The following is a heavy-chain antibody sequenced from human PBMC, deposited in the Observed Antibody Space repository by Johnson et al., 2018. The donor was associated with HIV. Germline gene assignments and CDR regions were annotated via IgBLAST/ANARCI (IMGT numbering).Heavy chain of an antibody. Sequence: VQLVESGGGFVQPGRSLRLSCTASGFTFGDYAMSWFRQAPGKGLEWVGVIRSKAYGGTTEYAASVKGRFTISRDDSKSIANLQMNSLRAEDTAVYYCAKDSERELHPHDAFDIWGQGTMVTVTS. CDR2: IRSKAYGGTT. CDR3: AKDSERELHPHDAFDI. D-gene: IGHD1-26*01. J-gene: IGHJ3*02. V-gene: IGHV3-49*03. CDR1: GFTFGDYA.